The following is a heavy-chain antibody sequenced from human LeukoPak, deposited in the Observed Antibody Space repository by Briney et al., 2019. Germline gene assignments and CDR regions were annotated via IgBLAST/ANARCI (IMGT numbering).Heavy chain of an antibody. J-gene: IGHJ6*02. Sequence: PGGSLRLSCAASGFTFSSYSMNWVRQAPGKGLEWVSSISSSSSYIYYADSVKGRFTISRDNAKNSLYLQMNSLRAEDTAVYYCATLRPTWRDGMDVWGQGTTVTVSS. CDR2: ISSSSSYI. CDR3: ATLRPTWRDGMDV. V-gene: IGHV3-21*01. D-gene: IGHD1-1*01. CDR1: GFTFSSYS.